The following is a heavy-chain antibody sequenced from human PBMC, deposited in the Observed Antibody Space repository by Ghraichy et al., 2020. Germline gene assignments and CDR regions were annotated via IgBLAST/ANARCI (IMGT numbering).Heavy chain of an antibody. V-gene: IGHV3-30*18. CDR1: AFTFSTYA. D-gene: IGHD3-10*01. CDR3: AKGGSMIRGLITTRFYFYYYYMDV. J-gene: IGHJ6*03. CDR2: MSYDGSYT. Sequence: GGSLRLSCAASAFTFSTYAMHWVRQAPGKGLEWVSIMSYDGSYTYYADSVKGRFTISRDNSKNTLYLQMNSLRPEDTAVYFCAKGGSMIRGLITTRFYFYYYYMDVWGKGTTVTVSS.